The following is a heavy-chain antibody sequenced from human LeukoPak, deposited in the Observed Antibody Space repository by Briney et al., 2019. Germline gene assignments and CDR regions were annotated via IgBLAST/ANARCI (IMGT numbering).Heavy chain of an antibody. V-gene: IGHV4-59*01. CDR2: IYYSGST. D-gene: IGHD5-18*01. Sequence: PSETLSLTCTVSGGSISSYYWSWIRQSPGKGLEWIGYIYYSGSTNYNPSLKSRVTISVDTSKNQFSLKLSSVTAADTAVYYCARAGVDTAMVMFDPWGQGTLVTVSS. J-gene: IGHJ5*02. CDR3: ARAGVDTAMVMFDP. CDR1: GGSISSYY.